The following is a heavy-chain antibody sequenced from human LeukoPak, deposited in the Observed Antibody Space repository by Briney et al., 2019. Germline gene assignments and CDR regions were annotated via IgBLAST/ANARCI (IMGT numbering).Heavy chain of an antibody. D-gene: IGHD5-24*01. CDR2: IKYDGSEI. V-gene: IGHV3-7*01. Sequence: GGSLRLSCAASGFTLSSYWMSWVRQAPGKGLGWVANIKYDGSEIDYVDSVKGRFTISRDNAKNSLYLQMNSLRAEDTAVYYCAKAPPPAGYTAFDIWGQGTMVTVSS. CDR1: GFTLSSYW. J-gene: IGHJ3*02. CDR3: AKAPPPAGYTAFDI.